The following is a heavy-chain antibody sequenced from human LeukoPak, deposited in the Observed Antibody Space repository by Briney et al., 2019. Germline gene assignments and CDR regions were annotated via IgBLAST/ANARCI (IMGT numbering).Heavy chain of an antibody. D-gene: IGHD3-10*01. J-gene: IGHJ5*02. V-gene: IGHV4-59*08. CDR3: ARAAYPMVRGVIDWFDP. CDR1: GGSISSDY. Sequence: PSETLSLTCTVSGGSISSDYWSWIRQPPGKGLEWIGYIYYSGSTNYNPSLKSRVTISVDTSKNQFSLKLSSVTAADTAVYYCARAAYPMVRGVIDWFDPWGQGTLVTVSS. CDR2: IYYSGST.